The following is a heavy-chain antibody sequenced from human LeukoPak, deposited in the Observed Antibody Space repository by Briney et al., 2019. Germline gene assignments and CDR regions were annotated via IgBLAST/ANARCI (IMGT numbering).Heavy chain of an antibody. V-gene: IGHV1-18*01. CDR2: SGSYNGNT. D-gene: IGHD4-17*01. CDR1: GYTFTSYG. Sequence: ASVKVSCKASGYTFTSYGISWVRQAPGQGLEWMGWSGSYNGNTNYAQRLQGRVIMTTDTSTSTAYMELRSLRSDHTAVYYCARDAPYDYYYYYMDVWGKGTTVTVSS. CDR3: ARDAPYDYYYYYMDV. J-gene: IGHJ6*03.